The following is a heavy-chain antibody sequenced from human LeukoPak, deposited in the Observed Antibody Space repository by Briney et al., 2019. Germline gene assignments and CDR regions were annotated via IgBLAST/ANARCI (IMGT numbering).Heavy chain of an antibody. Sequence: GGSLRLSCAASGFAFSTYWMSWVRQAPGKGLEWVANIKADGGEEYYVDSVKGRFTISRDNAKNSLYLQMNSLRAEDTAVYYCARDIYYNGDYGGIDYWGQGTLVTVSS. D-gene: IGHD4-17*01. CDR3: ARDIYYNGDYGGIDY. CDR1: GFAFSTYW. CDR2: IKADGGEE. J-gene: IGHJ4*02. V-gene: IGHV3-7*01.